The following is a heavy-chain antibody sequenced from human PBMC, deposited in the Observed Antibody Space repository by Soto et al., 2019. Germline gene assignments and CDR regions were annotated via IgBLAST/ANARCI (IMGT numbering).Heavy chain of an antibody. J-gene: IGHJ5*02. V-gene: IGHV1-8*01. Sequence: ASVKVSCKASGYTFTSYDINWVRQATGQGLEWVGWMNPNSGNTGYAQKFQGRVTMTRNTSISTAYMELSSLRSEDTAVYYCARDIVVVPAAMKLNWFDPWGQGTLVTVSS. D-gene: IGHD2-2*01. CDR2: MNPNSGNT. CDR3: ARDIVVVPAAMKLNWFDP. CDR1: GYTFTSYD.